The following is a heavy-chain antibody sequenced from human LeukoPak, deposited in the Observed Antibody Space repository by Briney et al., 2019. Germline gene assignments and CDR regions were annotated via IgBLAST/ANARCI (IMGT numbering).Heavy chain of an antibody. CDR3: ARDSLSKFGYDSSKNWFDP. Sequence: SETLPLTCTVSGGSISSGGYYWSWIRQHPGKGLEWIGYIYYSGSTYYNPSLKSRVTISVDTSKNQFSLKLSPVTAADTAVYYCARDSLSKFGYDSSKNWFDPWGQGTLVTVSS. D-gene: IGHD3-22*01. J-gene: IGHJ5*02. CDR2: IYYSGST. V-gene: IGHV4-31*03. CDR1: GGSISSGGYY.